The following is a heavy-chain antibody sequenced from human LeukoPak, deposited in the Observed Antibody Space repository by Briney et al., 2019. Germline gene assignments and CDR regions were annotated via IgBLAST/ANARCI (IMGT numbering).Heavy chain of an antibody. D-gene: IGHD6-6*01. CDR3: ARGTTVSSSLLY. J-gene: IGHJ4*02. CDR1: GFTFSSYS. V-gene: IGHV3-48*01. CDR2: ISSSSTI. Sequence: GGSLRLSCAASGFTFSSYSMNWVRQAPGKGLEWVSYISSSSTIYYADSVKGRFTISGDNAKNSLYLQMNSLRAEDTAVYYCARGTTVSSSLLYWGQGTLVTVSS.